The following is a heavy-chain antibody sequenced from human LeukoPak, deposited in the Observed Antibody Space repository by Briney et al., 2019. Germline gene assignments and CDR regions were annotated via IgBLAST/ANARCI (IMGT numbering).Heavy chain of an antibody. CDR2: VIPVLGTL. Sequence: SVKVSCKATGGVFTSYAISWVRQAPGQGLEWMGAVIPVLGTLDYAQSFQGRVTFTADESTSTAYMELKNLGSDDTAVYYCARDVGTIFGVVIDRYYYYYMDVWGSGTTVTVSS. CDR1: GGVFTSYA. J-gene: IGHJ6*03. D-gene: IGHD3-3*01. V-gene: IGHV1-69*13. CDR3: ARDVGTIFGVVIDRYYYYYMDV.